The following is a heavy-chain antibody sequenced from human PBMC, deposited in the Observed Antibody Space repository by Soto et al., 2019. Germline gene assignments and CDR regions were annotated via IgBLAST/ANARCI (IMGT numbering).Heavy chain of an antibody. CDR1: GYTFTSQY. D-gene: IGHD1-26*01. Sequence: QVQLVQSGAEVKKPGASVKVSCQASGYTFTSQYLHWVRQAPGQGLEWLGIINPSEGSTTYAQKCQGRVTMTRDTSTNTLYMELSSLRSEDTAVYYCARETAVGTGSYNYWGQGSLVTVSS. CDR2: INPSEGST. CDR3: ARETAVGTGSYNY. J-gene: IGHJ4*02. V-gene: IGHV1-46*01.